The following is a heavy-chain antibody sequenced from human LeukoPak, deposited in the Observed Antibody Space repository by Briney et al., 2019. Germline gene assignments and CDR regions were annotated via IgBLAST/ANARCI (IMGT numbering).Heavy chain of an antibody. D-gene: IGHD5-12*01. CDR1: GGSISSYY. CDR3: ARLPPSSSQEYSGFEIDY. J-gene: IGHJ4*02. Sequence: PSETLSLTCTVSGGSISSYYWSWIRQPPGKGLEWIGYIYYSGSTNYNPSLKSRVTISVDTSKNQFSLKLSSVTAADTAVYYCARLPPSSSQEYSGFEIDYWGQGTLVTVSS. V-gene: IGHV4-59*01. CDR2: IYYSGST.